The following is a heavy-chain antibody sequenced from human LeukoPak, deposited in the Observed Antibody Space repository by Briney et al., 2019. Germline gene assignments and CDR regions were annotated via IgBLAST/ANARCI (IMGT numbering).Heavy chain of an antibody. J-gene: IGHJ4*02. Sequence: PGGSLRLSCTTSGFTFGDYAMTWVRQAPGKGLEWVSFIRSKANGGTTEYAASVKGRFTISRDDSKSIACLQMNSLKTEDTAVYYCTRTGSSGWYSLDYFDYWGQGTLVTVSS. CDR2: IRSKANGGTT. CDR3: TRTGSSGWYSLDYFDY. CDR1: GFTFGDYA. V-gene: IGHV3-49*04. D-gene: IGHD6-19*01.